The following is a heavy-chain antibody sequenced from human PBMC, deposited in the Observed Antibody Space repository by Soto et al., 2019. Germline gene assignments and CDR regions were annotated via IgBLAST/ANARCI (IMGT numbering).Heavy chain of an antibody. D-gene: IGHD2-8*01. CDR3: AKHWRGSPNDFDF. V-gene: IGHV4-39*01. J-gene: IGHJ4*02. CDR1: GGSITSSNYY. CDR2: IYCSGRY. Sequence: SETLSLTCIASGGSITSSNYYWGCLPQPPGKGLEWIGSIYCSGRYYSNPSVKRRVTISADTSNNQFYLNLTSVTADDTAVYYCAKHWRGSPNDFDFWGQGTLVTVSS.